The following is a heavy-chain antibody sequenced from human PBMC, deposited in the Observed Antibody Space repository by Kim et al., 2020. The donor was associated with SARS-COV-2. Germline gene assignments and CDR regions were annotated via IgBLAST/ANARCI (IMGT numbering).Heavy chain of an antibody. CDR1: GYTFTSYY. Sequence: ASVKVSCKASGYTFTSYYMHWVRQAPGQGLEWMGIFNPSGGSTSYAQKFQGRVTMTRDTSTSTVYMELSSLRSEDTAVYYCARGSPVYYDILTGYYRDYWGQGTLVTVSS. V-gene: IGHV1-46*01. D-gene: IGHD3-9*01. CDR3: ARGSPVYYDILTGYYRDY. J-gene: IGHJ4*02. CDR2: FNPSGGST.